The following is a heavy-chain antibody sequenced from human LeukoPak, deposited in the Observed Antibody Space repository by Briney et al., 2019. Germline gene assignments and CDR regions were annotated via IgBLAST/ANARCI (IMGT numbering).Heavy chain of an antibody. CDR2: IYYSGST. V-gene: IGHV4-34*01. Sequence: SETLSLTCAVYGGSFSGYYWSWIRQPPGKGLEWIGSIYYSGSTYYNPSLKSRVTISVDTSKNQFSLKLSSVTAADTAVYYCARSRFVGAPDYWGQGTLVTVSS. CDR3: ARSRFVGAPDY. D-gene: IGHD1-26*01. J-gene: IGHJ4*02. CDR1: GGSFSGYY.